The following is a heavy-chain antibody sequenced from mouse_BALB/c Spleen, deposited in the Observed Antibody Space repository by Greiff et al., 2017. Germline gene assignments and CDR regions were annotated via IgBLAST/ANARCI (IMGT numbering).Heavy chain of an antibody. CDR3: ASSSTMITATAWFAY. J-gene: IGHJ3*01. Sequence: QVQLKESGPGLVQPSQSLSITCTVSGFSLTSYGVHWVRQSPGKGLEWLGVIWSGGSTDYNAAFISRLSISKDNSKSQVFFKMNSLQANDTAIYYCASSSTMITATAWFAYWGQGTLVTVSA. V-gene: IGHV2-2*02. CDR1: GFSLTSYG. D-gene: IGHD2-4*01. CDR2: IWSGGST.